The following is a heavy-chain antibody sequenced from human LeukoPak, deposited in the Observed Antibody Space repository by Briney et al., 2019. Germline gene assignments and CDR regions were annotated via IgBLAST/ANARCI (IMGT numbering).Heavy chain of an antibody. D-gene: IGHD3-22*01. Sequence: PSETLSLTCTVSGDSISSYYWSWIRQPPGKGLEWIGYISNSGTPNYNPSLKSRVTISVDTSENHFSLNVSSVTAADTAVYYCARLSARSGYYPADDWGQGTLVTVSS. CDR3: ARLSARSGYYPADD. V-gene: IGHV4-59*01. CDR2: ISNSGTP. J-gene: IGHJ4*02. CDR1: GDSISSYY.